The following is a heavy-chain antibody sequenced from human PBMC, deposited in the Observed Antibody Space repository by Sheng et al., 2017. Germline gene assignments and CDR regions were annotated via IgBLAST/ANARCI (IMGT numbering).Heavy chain of an antibody. CDR1: GGTFSNYA. Sequence: QVQLVQSGAEVKKPGSSVKVSCKASGGTFSNYAISWVRQAPGQGLEWMGGIIPIFGTTNYAQKFQGRVTITADESTSTAYMELTSLKSEDTAVYSCARDFTGGGFDYWGQGTLVIVSS. D-gene: IGHD3-9*01. V-gene: IGHV1-69*13. J-gene: IGHJ4*02. CDR3: ARDFTGGGFDY. CDR2: IIPIFGTT.